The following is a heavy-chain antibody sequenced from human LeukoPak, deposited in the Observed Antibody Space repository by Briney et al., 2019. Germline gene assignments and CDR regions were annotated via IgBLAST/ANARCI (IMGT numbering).Heavy chain of an antibody. CDR3: ASSSRDDFYCGGDCSFDY. CDR2: ISYDGSNK. Sequence: GGSLRLSCAASGFTFSSYAMHWVRQAPGKGLEWVAVISYDGSNKYYADSVKGRFTISRDNSKNTLYLQMNSLRAEDTAVYYCASSSRDDFYCGGDCSFDYWGQGTLVTVSS. V-gene: IGHV3-30*14. D-gene: IGHD2-21*02. J-gene: IGHJ4*02. CDR1: GFTFSSYA.